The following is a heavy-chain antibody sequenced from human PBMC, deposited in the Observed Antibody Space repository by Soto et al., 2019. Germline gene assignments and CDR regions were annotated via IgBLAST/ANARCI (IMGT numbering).Heavy chain of an antibody. CDR3: ARDFGGPDDY. D-gene: IGHD2-15*01. V-gene: IGHV3-74*01. Sequence: EVQLVESGGGLVQPGGSLRLSCAASGFTFSRYWMHWVRQAPSKGLVWVSHINSDGSTTNYADSVKGRFTISRDNAKNTLFLQMNSLRAEDTAVYFRARDFGGPDDYWGQGTLVTVSS. J-gene: IGHJ4*02. CDR1: GFTFSRYW. CDR2: INSDGSTT.